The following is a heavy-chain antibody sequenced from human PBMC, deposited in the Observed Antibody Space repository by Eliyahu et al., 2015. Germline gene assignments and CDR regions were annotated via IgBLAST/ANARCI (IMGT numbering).Heavy chain of an antibody. CDR3: TRAVITFGGGRLDPPDY. CDR1: GFTFSTPW. CDR2: LNTDGSIT. V-gene: IGHV3-74*01. D-gene: IGHD3-16*01. J-gene: IGHJ4*02. Sequence: EVQLVESGGGSVQPGGSLRLSCAAXGFTFSTPWMHWVRQAPGKGLVWVSRLNTDGSITTYADSVKGRFTISRDNAKNTVYLQMNSLRAEDTAVYYCTRAVITFGGGRLDPPDYWGQGTLVTVSS.